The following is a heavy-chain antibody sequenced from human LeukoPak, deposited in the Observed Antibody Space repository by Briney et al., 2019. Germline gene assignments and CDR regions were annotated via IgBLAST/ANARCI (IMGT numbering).Heavy chain of an antibody. CDR2: IKQDGSEK. J-gene: IGHJ4*02. V-gene: IGHV3-7*01. Sequence: GGSLRLSCAASGFTFSSYWMSWVRQAPGKGLEWVANIKQDGSEKYYVDSVKGRFIISRDNAKNSLYLQMNSLRAEDTAVYYCARDRRNYYDSSGYYDYWGQGTLVTVSS. CDR1: GFTFSSYW. CDR3: ARDRRNYYDSSGYYDY. D-gene: IGHD3-22*01.